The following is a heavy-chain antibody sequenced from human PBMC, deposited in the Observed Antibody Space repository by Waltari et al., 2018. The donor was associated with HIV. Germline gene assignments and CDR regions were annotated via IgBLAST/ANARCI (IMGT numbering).Heavy chain of an antibody. D-gene: IGHD3-10*01. CDR2: ISSSGSTI. Sequence: EVQLVESGGGLVQPGGSLRLSCAASGFTFSSYEMNWVRQAPGKGLEWVSYISSSGSTIYYADSVKGRFTISRDNAKNSLYLQMNSLRAEYTAVYYCARDWGSGSYRWGQGTLVTVSS. CDR1: GFTFSSYE. CDR3: ARDWGSGSYR. V-gene: IGHV3-48*03. J-gene: IGHJ4*02.